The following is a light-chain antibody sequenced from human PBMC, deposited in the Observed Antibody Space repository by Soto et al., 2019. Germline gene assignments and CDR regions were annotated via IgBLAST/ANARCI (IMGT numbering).Light chain of an antibody. Sequence: QSALTQPPSASGSPGQSVTISCTGTSSDVGAYDYVCWYQQHPGKAPKLMIYEVNKRPSGVPDRFSGSKSGNTASLTVSGLQAGDEADYYCCSYAGSYTFVFGTGTKLTVL. J-gene: IGLJ1*01. CDR3: CSYAGSYTFV. CDR2: EVN. CDR1: SSDVGAYDY. V-gene: IGLV2-8*01.